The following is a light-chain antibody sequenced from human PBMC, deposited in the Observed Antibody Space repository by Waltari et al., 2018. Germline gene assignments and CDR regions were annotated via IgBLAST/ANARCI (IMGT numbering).Light chain of an antibody. Sequence: QSVLTQPPSASGTPGQGVPIPCSAGASNIGTNVVNWYQQVPGKAPKLLIYRSDRRPAGVPDRFSGSKSGTSASLAISGLQSEDEADYYCAAWDDSLNGRWVFGGGTKVTVL. V-gene: IGLV1-44*01. J-gene: IGLJ3*02. CDR2: RSD. CDR3: AAWDDSLNGRWV. CDR1: ASNIGTNV.